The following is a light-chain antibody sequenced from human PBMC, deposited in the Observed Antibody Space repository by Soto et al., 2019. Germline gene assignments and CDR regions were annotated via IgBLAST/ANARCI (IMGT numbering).Light chain of an antibody. Sequence: QSVLSQPPSLSAAPGQKVTISCYGSNSNIENNFVSWFRQFTGAALDLLIFDNSNRPSGIPARFSDSKSGSSATLAISGLQAGDEAHYDCGTWDSSLSAVVFGTGTKVTVL. V-gene: IGLV1-51*01. CDR2: DNS. J-gene: IGLJ1*01. CDR1: NSNIENNF. CDR3: GTWDSSLSAVV.